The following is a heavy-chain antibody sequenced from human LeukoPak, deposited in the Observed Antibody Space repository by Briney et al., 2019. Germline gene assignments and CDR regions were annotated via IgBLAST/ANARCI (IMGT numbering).Heavy chain of an antibody. D-gene: IGHD3-3*01. CDR3: ARDDSPYYDFWSGYYP. J-gene: IGHJ5*02. Sequence: GGSLRLSCAASGFTFSSYAMSWVRQAPGKGLEWVANIKQDGSEKYYVDSVKGRFTISRDNAKNSLYLQMNSLRAEDTAVYYCARDDSPYYDFWSGYYPWGQGTLVTVSS. CDR1: GFTFSSYA. V-gene: IGHV3-7*01. CDR2: IKQDGSEK.